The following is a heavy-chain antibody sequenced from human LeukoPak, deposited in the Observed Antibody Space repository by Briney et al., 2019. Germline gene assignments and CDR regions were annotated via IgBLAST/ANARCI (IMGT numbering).Heavy chain of an antibody. CDR1: GYTFTSYY. CDR3: ARGPYSSSWYQDY. V-gene: IGHV1-46*01. D-gene: IGHD6-13*01. J-gene: IGHJ4*02. CDR2: INPSLGTT. Sequence: ASVKVSCKTSGYTFTSYYMYWVRQAPGQGLEWMGIINPSLGTTSYAQRFQGRVTMTRDTSPSTVYMNLGSLRSEATAVYYCARGPYSSSWYQDYWGQGTLVTVSS.